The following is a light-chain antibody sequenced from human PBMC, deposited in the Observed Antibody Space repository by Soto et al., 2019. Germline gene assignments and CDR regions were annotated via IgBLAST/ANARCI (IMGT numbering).Light chain of an antibody. V-gene: IGKV1-33*01. CDR2: DAS. CDR3: QQYADQFT. J-gene: IGKJ3*01. Sequence: DIPMTQSPSPLSASVGDRVTITCQASQDIRNYLNWYQKKPGKAPKLLIYDASSLEAGVPSRFSGSGSGTDFTFTISSLQPEDFATYYCQQYADQFTFGPGTEVDVQ. CDR1: QDIRNY.